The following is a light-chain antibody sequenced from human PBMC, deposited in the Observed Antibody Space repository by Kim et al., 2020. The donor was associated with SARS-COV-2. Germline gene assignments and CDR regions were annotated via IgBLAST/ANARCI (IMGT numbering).Light chain of an antibody. V-gene: IGLV3-1*01. CDR3: QAWDSSTAV. CDR1: KLGDKY. CDR2: QDS. Sequence: SGSPGQTANITCSGDKLGDKYACWYQQKPGQALVLVIYQDSKRPSGIPERFSGSNSGNTATLTISGTQAMDEADYYCQAWDSSTAVFGGGTQLTVL. J-gene: IGLJ3*02.